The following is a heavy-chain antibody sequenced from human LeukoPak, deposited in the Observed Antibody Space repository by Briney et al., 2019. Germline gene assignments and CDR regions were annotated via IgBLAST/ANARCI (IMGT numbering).Heavy chain of an antibody. D-gene: IGHD4-17*01. Sequence: SETLSLTCTVSGGSISSHYWSWIRQPPGKGLEWIGYIYYSGSTNYNASLKSRVTISVDTSENQFSLKLSSVTAADTAVYYCARGRDYEESDYYYMDVWGKGTTVTVSS. CDR1: GGSISSHY. CDR2: IYYSGST. V-gene: IGHV4-59*11. J-gene: IGHJ6*03. CDR3: ARGRDYEESDYYYMDV.